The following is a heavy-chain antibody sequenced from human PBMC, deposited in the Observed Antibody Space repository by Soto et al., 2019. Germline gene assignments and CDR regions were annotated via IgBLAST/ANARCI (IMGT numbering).Heavy chain of an antibody. D-gene: IGHD6-19*01. J-gene: IGHJ4*02. Sequence: SETLSLTCTVSGGSISSGSYYWGWIRQPPGKGLEWIGSIYYSGSTYYNPSLKSRVTISVDTSKNQFSLKLSSVTAADTAVYYCASIAVYYFDYWGQGTLVTVSS. CDR1: GGSISSGSYY. CDR3: ASIAVYYFDY. CDR2: IYYSGST. V-gene: IGHV4-39*01.